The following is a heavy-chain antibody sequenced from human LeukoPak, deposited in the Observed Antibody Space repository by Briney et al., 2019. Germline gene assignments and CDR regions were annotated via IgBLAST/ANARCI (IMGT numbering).Heavy chain of an antibody. CDR3: ARDYYGGHNLYNFDF. V-gene: IGHV1-2*02. CDR2: INPKSGGT. D-gene: IGHD3-10*01. Sequence: GASVKVSCKASGYTFTDYFMNWVRQAPGQGLEWMGWINPKSGGTVYAQKFQGRVTMTRDTSTNTVYTELSSLRSDDTAVYYCARDYYGGHNLYNFDFWGQGTRVIVSS. J-gene: IGHJ4*02. CDR1: GYTFTDYF.